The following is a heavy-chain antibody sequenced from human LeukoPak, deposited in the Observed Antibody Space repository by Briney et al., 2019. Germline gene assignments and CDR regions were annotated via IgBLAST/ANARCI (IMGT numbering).Heavy chain of an antibody. CDR2: IYHTGTT. V-gene: IGHV4-31*03. CDR3: ARGDYSNYMFDP. Sequence: SETLSLSCTVSGGSISSGGYYWTWIRQHPGKGLEWIGFIYHTGTTHYNPSLKSRITISVDTSDSQFSLRLSSVTAADTAVYYCARGDYSNYMFDPWGQGTLVTVSS. CDR1: GGSISSGGYY. D-gene: IGHD4-11*01. J-gene: IGHJ5*02.